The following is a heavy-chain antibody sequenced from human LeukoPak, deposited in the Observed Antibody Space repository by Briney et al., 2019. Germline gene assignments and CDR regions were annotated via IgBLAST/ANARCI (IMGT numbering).Heavy chain of an antibody. CDR3: ASGGTYYYDSSGYSEYFQH. CDR2: IIPIFGTA. D-gene: IGHD3-22*01. Sequence: VASVKVSCKASGGTFSSYAISWVRQAPGQGLEWMGGIIPIFGTANYAQKFQGRVTITADESTSTAYMELSSLRSEDTAVYYCASGGTYYYDSSGYSEYFQHWGQGTLVTVSS. CDR1: GGTFSSYA. V-gene: IGHV1-69*13. J-gene: IGHJ1*01.